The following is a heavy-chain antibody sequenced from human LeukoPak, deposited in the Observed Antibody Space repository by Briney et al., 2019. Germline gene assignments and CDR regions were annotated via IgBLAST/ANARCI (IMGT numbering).Heavy chain of an antibody. Sequence: SETLSLTCTVSGGSISNYYWNWIRQPPGKGLEWIGYILSSGSTHHNPSLTSRISLSVDTSKNQFSLKLSSVTAADTAVYYCARGRGIYYYDSNRAEVDDYWGQGTLVTVSS. J-gene: IGHJ4*02. D-gene: IGHD3-22*01. V-gene: IGHV4-59*01. CDR1: GGSISNYY. CDR3: ARGRGIYYYDSNRAEVDDY. CDR2: ILSSGST.